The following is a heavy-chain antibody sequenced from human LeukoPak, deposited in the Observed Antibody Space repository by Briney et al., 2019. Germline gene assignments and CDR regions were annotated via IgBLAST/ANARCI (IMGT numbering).Heavy chain of an antibody. D-gene: IGHD5-18*01. J-gene: IGHJ6*03. Sequence: SVKVSCKASGGTFNTYAISWVRQAPGQGLEWMGGIIPIFGTANYAQKFQGRVTITADESTSTAYMEPSSLRSEDTAVYYCTRDGKYSYGNYYYYYYMDVWGKGTTVTVSS. CDR3: TRDGKYSYGNYYYYYYMDV. V-gene: IGHV1-69*01. CDR2: IIPIFGTA. CDR1: GGTFNTYA.